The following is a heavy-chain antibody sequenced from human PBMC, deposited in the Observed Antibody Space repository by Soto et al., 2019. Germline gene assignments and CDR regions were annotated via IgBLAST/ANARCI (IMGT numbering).Heavy chain of an antibody. V-gene: IGHV3-21*01. CDR2: ISTTSSYM. CDR1: GFPFISYS. D-gene: IGHD6-13*01. Sequence: QVVESGGGLVKPGGSLRLSCSASGFPFISYSMSWVRQAPGRGLQWVSSISTTSSYMSYAESVRGRFTISRDNAKNSLFLQMNSLRAEDTAVYYYARGVAAAYYYYAMDVWGQGTTVTVSS. CDR3: ARGVAAAYYYYAMDV. J-gene: IGHJ6*02.